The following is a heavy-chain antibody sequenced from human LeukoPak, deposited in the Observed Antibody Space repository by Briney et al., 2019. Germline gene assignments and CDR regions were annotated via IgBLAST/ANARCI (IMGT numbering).Heavy chain of an antibody. D-gene: IGHD2-2*01. V-gene: IGHV1-2*02. J-gene: IGHJ4*02. CDR3: ASWAGGNEPVASYDY. CDR2: INLYNGAT. Sequence: ASVKVSCEPTGYSFTSYYIFWMRQAPGQGLECMGWINLYNGATKYAQRFQSRVTMTTDTSISTAYMELSRLRSDDTATYYCASWAGGNEPVASYDYWGQGTLVTVSS. CDR1: GYSFTSYY.